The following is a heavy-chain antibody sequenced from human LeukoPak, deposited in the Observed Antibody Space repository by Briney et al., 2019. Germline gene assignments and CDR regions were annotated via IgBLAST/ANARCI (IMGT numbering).Heavy chain of an antibody. Sequence: SETLSLTCTVSGGSISSGGYYWSWIRQHPGKGLEWLGYITNSGSTYYNPSLKSRVTISVDTSKNQFSLKLSSVSAADTAVYYCAMAPTTVVTPSYFDYWGQGALVTVSS. CDR1: GGSISSGGYY. CDR2: ITNSGST. J-gene: IGHJ4*02. CDR3: AMAPTTVVTPSYFDY. D-gene: IGHD4-23*01. V-gene: IGHV4-31*03.